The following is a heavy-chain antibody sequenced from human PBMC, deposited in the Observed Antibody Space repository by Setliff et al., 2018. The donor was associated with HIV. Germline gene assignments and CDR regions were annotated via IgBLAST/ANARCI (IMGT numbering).Heavy chain of an antibody. D-gene: IGHD2-15*01. CDR2: IFHSGST. CDR1: GGSFSDYF. Sequence: PSETLSLTCAVSGGSFSDYFWSWLRQPPGKGLEWIGQIFHSGSTNYTPSIKSRVTISVDMSKNQFSLKLSSVTAADTAVYYCARASSRLNCSGGSCYRAPYAFDIWGQGTMVTVSS. CDR3: ARASSRLNCSGGSCYRAPYAFDI. V-gene: IGHV4-34*12. J-gene: IGHJ3*02.